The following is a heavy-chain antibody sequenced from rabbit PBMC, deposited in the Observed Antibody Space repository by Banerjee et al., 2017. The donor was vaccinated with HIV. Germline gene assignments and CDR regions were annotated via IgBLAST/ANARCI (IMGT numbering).Heavy chain of an antibody. D-gene: IGHD4-1*01. Sequence: QEQLVESGGGLVQPEGSLKLSCKASGFDFSSYGVSWVRQAPGKGLEWIACIDGGSSDSTWYANWAKGRFTISKTSSTTVTLQMTSLTAADTATYFCARDLAGVVGWNLNLWGQGTLVTVS. CDR2: IDGGSSDST. CDR1: GFDFSSYG. V-gene: IGHV1S45*01. CDR3: ARDLAGVVGWNLNL. J-gene: IGHJ4*01.